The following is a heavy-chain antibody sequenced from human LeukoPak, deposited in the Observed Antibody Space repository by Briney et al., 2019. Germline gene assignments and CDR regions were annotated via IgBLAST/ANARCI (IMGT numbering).Heavy chain of an antibody. CDR3: AKDLDSSGWYHQDY. J-gene: IGHJ4*02. V-gene: IGHV3-30*18. D-gene: IGHD6-19*01. CDR2: ISYDGSNK. Sequence: GGSLRLSCAASGFTFSSYGMHWVRQAPGKGLEWVAVISYDGSNKYYADSVKGRFTISRDNSKNTLYLQMNSLRAEDTAVYYCAKDLDSSGWYHQDYWGQGTLVTVSS. CDR1: GFTFSSYG.